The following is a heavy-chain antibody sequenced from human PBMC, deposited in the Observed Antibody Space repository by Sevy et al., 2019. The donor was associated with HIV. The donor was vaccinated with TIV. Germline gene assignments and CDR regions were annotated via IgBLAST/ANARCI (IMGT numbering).Heavy chain of an antibody. Sequence: GESLKISCKGSGYIFTSYWIAWVRQMPGKGLEWLGIIYPGDSDTRYSPSFQGQVTISADKSTSTAYLQWSSLKASDSAMYYCARQGYDTVTYYYYGMDVWGQGTTVTVSS. V-gene: IGHV5-51*01. CDR1: GYIFTSYW. CDR3: ARQGYDTVTYYYYGMDV. CDR2: IYPGDSDT. J-gene: IGHJ6*02. D-gene: IGHD3-10*01.